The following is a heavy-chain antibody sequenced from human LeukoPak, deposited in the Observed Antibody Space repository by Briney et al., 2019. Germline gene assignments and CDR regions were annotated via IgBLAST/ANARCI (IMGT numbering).Heavy chain of an antibody. CDR2: INSDGSRT. CDR3: ARGSWSAADTNIDY. J-gene: IGHJ4*02. V-gene: IGHV3-74*01. CDR1: GFTLSTYW. D-gene: IGHD6-13*01. Sequence: GGSLRLSCAASGFTLSTYWMHWVRQGPGKGLVSVSCINSDGSRTTYADSVKGRFTISRDNAKNTLYLQMNTLRVEDTAVYYCARGSWSAADTNIDYWGQGTLVTVSS.